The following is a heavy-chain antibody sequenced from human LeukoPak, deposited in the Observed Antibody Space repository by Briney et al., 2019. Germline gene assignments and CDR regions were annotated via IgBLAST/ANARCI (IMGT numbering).Heavy chain of an antibody. CDR2: ISSSSSYI. V-gene: IGHV3-21*01. CDR1: GFTFSSYS. D-gene: IGHD6-13*01. CDR3: ARSSYEAYEYSSSHFVY. Sequence: GGSLRLSCAASGFTFSSYSMNWVRQAPGKGLEWVSFISSSSSYIYYADSVKGRFTISRDNAKNSLYLQMNSLRAEDTAVYYCARSSYEAYEYSSSHFVYWGQGTLVTVSS. J-gene: IGHJ4*02.